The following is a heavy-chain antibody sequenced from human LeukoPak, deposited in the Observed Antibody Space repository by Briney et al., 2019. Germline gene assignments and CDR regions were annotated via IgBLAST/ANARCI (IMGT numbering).Heavy chain of an antibody. CDR1: GDTFSSYS. V-gene: IGHV1-69*02. D-gene: IGHD3-9*01. J-gene: IGHJ4*02. Sequence: SVKVSCKASGDTFSSYSFIWVRQAPGQGLEWMGRINPILGLANYAQNFQVRLTITADTSTNTASMELSSLTSEDAGVYYCAGEYDDISHWGQGTLVTVAS. CDR3: AGEYDDISH. CDR2: INPILGLA.